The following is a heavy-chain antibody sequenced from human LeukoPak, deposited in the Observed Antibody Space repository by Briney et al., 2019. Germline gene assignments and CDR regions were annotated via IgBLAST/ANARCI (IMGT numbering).Heavy chain of an antibody. Sequence: GGSLRLSCAASGFTFSSYDMHWVRQATGKGLEWVSAIGTAGDTYYPGSVKGRFTISRDNAKNSLYLQMNSLRAEDTAVYYCARDLYRIVVVPHYFDYWGQGTLVTVSS. CDR2: IGTAGDT. CDR3: ARDLYRIVVVPHYFDY. CDR1: GFTFSSYD. V-gene: IGHV3-13*01. D-gene: IGHD3-22*01. J-gene: IGHJ4*02.